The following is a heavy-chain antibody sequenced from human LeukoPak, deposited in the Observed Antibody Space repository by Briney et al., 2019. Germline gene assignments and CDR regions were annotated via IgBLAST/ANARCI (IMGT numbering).Heavy chain of an antibody. Sequence: GGSLRLSCAASGFTFSNYAMTWVRQAPGKGLEWVSVISGRGGATYHADSVKGRFSISRDNSRNTVYLQMSSLRAEDTAVYCCAKDLGYYYDSSGSHDAFDIWGQGTMVTVSS. D-gene: IGHD3-22*01. CDR2: ISGRGGAT. J-gene: IGHJ3*02. CDR1: GFTFSNYA. V-gene: IGHV3-23*01. CDR3: AKDLGYYYDSSGSHDAFDI.